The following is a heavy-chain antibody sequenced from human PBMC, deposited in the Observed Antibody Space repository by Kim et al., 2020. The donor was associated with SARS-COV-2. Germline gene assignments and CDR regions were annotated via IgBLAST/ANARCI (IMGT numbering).Heavy chain of an antibody. J-gene: IGHJ4*02. Sequence: FTISRDNSKNTLYLQMNSLRAEDTAVYYCARDSRRRITMVRGVIPYYFDYWGQGTLVTVSS. CDR3: ARDSRRRITMVRGVIPYYFDY. V-gene: IGHV3-30*07. D-gene: IGHD3-10*01.